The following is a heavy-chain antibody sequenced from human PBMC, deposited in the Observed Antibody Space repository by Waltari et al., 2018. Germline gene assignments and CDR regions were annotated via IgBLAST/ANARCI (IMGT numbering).Heavy chain of an antibody. CDR2: MTPSSRGT. J-gene: IGHJ4*02. V-gene: IGHV1-2*02. Sequence: QVQLVQSGAEVKKPGASVKVSCKASGYTFTGHYMHWVRQAPGQGLGGRGWMTPSSRGTNYARNVQGRATMTRATSISTAYMELSRLGSDDTAVYYCARAGLLQTYYYDSSGYPSNWGQGTLVTVSS. D-gene: IGHD3-22*01. CDR3: ARAGLLQTYYYDSSGYPSN. CDR1: GYTFTGHY.